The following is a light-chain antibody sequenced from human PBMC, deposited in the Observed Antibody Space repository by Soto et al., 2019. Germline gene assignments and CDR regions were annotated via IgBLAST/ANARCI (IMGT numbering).Light chain of an antibody. Sequence: EIVLTQSPATLSLSPGERATLSCRASQSVSSYLAWYQQKPGQAPRLLIYDASTRATGIPARFSGSGSGTDFTLAITSLEPEDFAVYYCQQRSNWPPTFGXXX. CDR1: QSVSSY. CDR2: DAS. J-gene: IGKJ1*01. CDR3: QQRSNWPPT. V-gene: IGKV3-11*01.